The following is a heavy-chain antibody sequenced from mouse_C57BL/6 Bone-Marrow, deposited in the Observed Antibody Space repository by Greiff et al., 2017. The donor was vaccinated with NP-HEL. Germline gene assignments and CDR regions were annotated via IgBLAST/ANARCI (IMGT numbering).Heavy chain of an antibody. V-gene: IGHV5-16*01. D-gene: IGHD2-5*01. Sequence: EVQLVESGAGLVQPGSSMKLSCTASGYTFSNYYMAWVRQSPEQGLEWIANINYAGSSTYYLDNLKSSFTFSRDKAKNILYLQMSSLKSEDTATYYCARDSNYDYFDYWGQGTTLTVSS. CDR3: ARDSNYDYFDY. J-gene: IGHJ2*01. CDR1: GYTFSNYY. CDR2: INYAGSST.